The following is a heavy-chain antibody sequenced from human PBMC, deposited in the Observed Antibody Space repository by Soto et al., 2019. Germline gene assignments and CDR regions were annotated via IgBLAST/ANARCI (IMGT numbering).Heavy chain of an antibody. D-gene: IGHD2-2*01. V-gene: IGHV5-51*01. CDR3: ARHPYRYQLPNGLIDY. J-gene: IGHJ4*02. CDR1: GYSFTSYW. CDR2: IYPGDSDT. Sequence: EVQLVQSGAEVKKPGESLKISCKGSGYSFTSYWIGWVRQMPGKGLEWMGIIYPGDSDTRYSPSFQGQVTISADKSISTAYLQWSSLKASDTAMYYCARHPYRYQLPNGLIDYWGQGTLVTVSS.